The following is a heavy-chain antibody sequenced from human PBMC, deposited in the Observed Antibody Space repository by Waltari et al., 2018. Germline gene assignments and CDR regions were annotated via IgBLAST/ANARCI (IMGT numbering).Heavy chain of an antibody. J-gene: IGHJ4*02. D-gene: IGHD3-10*01. CDR1: GFTCSRYE. CDR3: AREGLRELPFDY. Sequence: EVQLVESGGGLVQPGGSLRLSCAASGFTCSRYELNWVRQAPGKGLEWVSYISSSGSTIYYADSVKGRFTISRDNAKNSLYLQMNSLRAEDTAVYYCAREGLRELPFDYWGQGTLVTVSS. V-gene: IGHV3-48*03. CDR2: ISSSGSTI.